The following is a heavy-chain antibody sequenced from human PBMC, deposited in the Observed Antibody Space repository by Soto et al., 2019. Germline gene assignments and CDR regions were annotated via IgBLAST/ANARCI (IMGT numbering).Heavy chain of an antibody. CDR2: INSDGSST. Sequence: EVQLVESGGGLVQPGGSLRLSCAASGFTFSSYWMHWVRQAPGKGLVWVSRINSDGSSTSYADSVKGRFTISRDKAKNTLYLQMNSLRAEDTAVYYCARAGIVVVPAAIPLEYWGQGTLVTVSS. D-gene: IGHD2-2*01. CDR1: GFTFSSYW. V-gene: IGHV3-74*01. CDR3: ARAGIVVVPAAIPLEY. J-gene: IGHJ4*02.